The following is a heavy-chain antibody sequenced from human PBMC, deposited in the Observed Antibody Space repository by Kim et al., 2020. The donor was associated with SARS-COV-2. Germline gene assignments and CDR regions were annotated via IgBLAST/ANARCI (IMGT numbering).Heavy chain of an antibody. CDR3: ARSGGVFDY. D-gene: IGHD3-16*01. CDR2: NK. V-gene: IGHV3-30*01. J-gene: IGHJ4*02. Sequence: NKYYADSVKGRFTISRDNSKNTLYLQMNSLRAEDTAVYYCARSGGVFDYWGQGTLVTVSS.